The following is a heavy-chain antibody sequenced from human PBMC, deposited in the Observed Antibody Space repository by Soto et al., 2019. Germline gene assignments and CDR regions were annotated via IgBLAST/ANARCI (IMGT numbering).Heavy chain of an antibody. J-gene: IGHJ3*02. CDR1: GFTFSSYS. CDR2: ISSSSSYI. CDR3: ARNLAGSGLLFDI. D-gene: IGHD2-15*01. Sequence: GGSLRLSCAASGFTFSSYSMNWVRQAPGKGLEWVSSISSSSSYIYYADSVKGRFTISRDNAKNSLYLQMNSLRAEDTAVYYCARNLAGSGLLFDIWGQGTMVTVSS. V-gene: IGHV3-21*01.